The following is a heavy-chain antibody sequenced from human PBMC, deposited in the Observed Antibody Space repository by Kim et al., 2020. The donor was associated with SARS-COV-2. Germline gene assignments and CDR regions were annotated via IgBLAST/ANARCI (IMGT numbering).Heavy chain of an antibody. V-gene: IGHV1-18*01. CDR3: ARGDDYYDSRGNTFDI. CDR1: GYTFTSYG. J-gene: IGHJ3*02. CDR2: ISAYNGNT. Sequence: ASVKVSCKASGYTFTSYGISWVRQAPGQGLEWMGWISAYNGNTNYAQKLQGRVTMTTDTSTSTAYMELRSLRSDDTAVYYCARGDDYYDSRGNTFDIWGQGTMVTVSS. D-gene: IGHD3-22*01.